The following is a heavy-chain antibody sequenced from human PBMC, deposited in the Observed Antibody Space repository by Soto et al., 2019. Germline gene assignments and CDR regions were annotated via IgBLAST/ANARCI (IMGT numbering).Heavy chain of an antibody. Sequence: QVQLQESGPGLVKPSQTLSLTCLVSGASVSGDGSYCSWIRQHPGKGLEFIGYIHNSGSTYSNPSLENRVAMSIDTSKNEFSLRLSSVTAADSAVYFCARDLGSEQWFFDNWGQGILVTVS. CDR3: ARDLGSEQWFFDN. CDR2: IHNSGST. D-gene: IGHD6-19*01. V-gene: IGHV4-31*03. CDR1: GASVSGDGSY. J-gene: IGHJ4*02.